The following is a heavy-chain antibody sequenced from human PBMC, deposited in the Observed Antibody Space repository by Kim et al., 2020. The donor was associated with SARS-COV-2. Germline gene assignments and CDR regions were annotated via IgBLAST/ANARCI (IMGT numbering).Heavy chain of an antibody. V-gene: IGHV1-2*06. CDR2: INPNNGGS. J-gene: IGHJ4*02. CDR1: GYTFTGYL. Sequence: ASVKVSCRASGYTFTGYLLHWVRQTPGQGFEWVGHINPNNGGSKFGQNFQGRVTMTRDTSINTAYMELSRLTYDDTAVYYCARKLDTRDNVWGQGTLVTV. CDR3: ARKLDTRDNV. D-gene: IGHD1-26*01.